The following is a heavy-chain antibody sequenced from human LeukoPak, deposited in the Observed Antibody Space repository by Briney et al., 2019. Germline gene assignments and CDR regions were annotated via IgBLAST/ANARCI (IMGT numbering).Heavy chain of an antibody. CDR3: ARAPRSRDGYQPLDY. CDR1: GFTVSSNY. CDR2: TYSGGST. V-gene: IGHV3-66*01. Sequence: GGSLRLSCAASGFTVSSNYMSWVRQAPGKGLEWVSVTYSGGSTYYADSVKGRFTISRDNSKNTLYLQMNSLRAEDTAVYYCARAPRSRDGYQPLDYWGQGTLVTVSS. J-gene: IGHJ4*02. D-gene: IGHD5-24*01.